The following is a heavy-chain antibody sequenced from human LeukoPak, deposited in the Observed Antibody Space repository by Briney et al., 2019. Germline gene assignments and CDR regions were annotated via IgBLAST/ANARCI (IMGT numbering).Heavy chain of an antibody. CDR1: GFTFSSYG. CDR2: IWYDGSNK. Sequence: GGSLRLSCAASGFTFSSYGMHWVRQAPGKGLEWVAVIWYDGSNKYYADSVKGRSTISRDNSKSTLYLQMNSLRAEDTAVYYCARDTGAAVANLEFDYWGQGTLVTVSS. V-gene: IGHV3-33*01. D-gene: IGHD6-19*01. CDR3: ARDTGAAVANLEFDY. J-gene: IGHJ4*02.